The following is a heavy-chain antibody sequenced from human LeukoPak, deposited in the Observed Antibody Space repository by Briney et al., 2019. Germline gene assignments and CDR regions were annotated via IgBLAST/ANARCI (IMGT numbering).Heavy chain of an antibody. V-gene: IGHV3-7*01. D-gene: IGHD3-22*01. CDR2: IKPDGSLQ. Sequence: GGSLRLSCTASGFIFSSFWMAWVRQAPGKGLEWVANIKPDGSLQFYGDSVKGRFTISRDNAMNSLYLQMNNLRAEDTALYYCATSYDSSGCDWGQGTLVTVSS. J-gene: IGHJ4*02. CDR3: ATSYDSSGCD. CDR1: GFIFSSFW.